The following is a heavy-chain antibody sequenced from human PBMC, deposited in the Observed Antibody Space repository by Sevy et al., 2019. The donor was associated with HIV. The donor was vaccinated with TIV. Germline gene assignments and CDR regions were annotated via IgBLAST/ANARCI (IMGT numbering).Heavy chain of an antibody. D-gene: IGHD3-22*01. CDR3: ARATYYDSSGWLYYFDY. V-gene: IGHV4-59*01. Sequence: SETLSVTCTVSGGSISSYYWSWIRQPPGKGLEWIGYIYYSGSTNYNPSLKSRVTISVDTSKNQFSLKLSSVTAADTAVFYCARATYYDSSGWLYYFDYWGQGTLVTVSS. CDR2: IYYSGST. CDR1: GGSISSYY. J-gene: IGHJ4*02.